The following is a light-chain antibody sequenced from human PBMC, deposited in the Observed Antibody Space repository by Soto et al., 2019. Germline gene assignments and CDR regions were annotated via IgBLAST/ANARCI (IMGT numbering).Light chain of an antibody. V-gene: IGKV1-39*01. J-gene: IGKJ1*01. CDR1: QSISTY. Sequence: DIQMTQSPSSLSASVGDSVTITCRASQSISTYLNWYQQKPGKAPKLLINAASSLQSGVPSRFGGSGSGTDFTLTISSLQPEDFAAYYCQQSYMTPRTFGQGTKVEI. CDR3: QQSYMTPRT. CDR2: AAS.